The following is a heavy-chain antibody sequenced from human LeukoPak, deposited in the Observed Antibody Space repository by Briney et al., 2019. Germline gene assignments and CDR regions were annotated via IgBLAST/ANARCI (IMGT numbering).Heavy chain of an antibody. V-gene: IGHV3-21*01. Sequence: PGGSLRLSCAASGFTFSSYSMSWVRQAPGKGLEWVSSISSSSSYTYYADSVKGRFTISRDNAKNSLYLQMNSLRAEDTAVYYCARGRSSSGSMNEYWGQGTLVTVSS. D-gene: IGHD3-10*01. CDR1: GFTFSSYS. CDR2: ISSSSSYT. CDR3: ARGRSSSGSMNEY. J-gene: IGHJ4*02.